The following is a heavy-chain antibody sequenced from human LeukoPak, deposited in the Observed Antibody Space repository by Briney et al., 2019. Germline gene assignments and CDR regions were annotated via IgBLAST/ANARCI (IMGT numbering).Heavy chain of an antibody. CDR3: ARWAIRLGELSQRFDP. CDR1: GGSISSSSYY. V-gene: IGHV4-39*01. J-gene: IGHJ5*02. D-gene: IGHD3-16*02. Sequence: SETLSLTCTVSGGSISSSSYYWGWIRQPPGKGLEWIGSIYYSGSTYYNPSLKSRVTISVDTSKNQFSLRPSSVTAADTAVYYCARWAIRLGELSQRFDPWGQGTLVTVSS. CDR2: IYYSGST.